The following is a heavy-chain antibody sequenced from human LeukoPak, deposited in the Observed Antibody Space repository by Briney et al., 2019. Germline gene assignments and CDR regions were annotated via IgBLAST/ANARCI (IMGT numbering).Heavy chain of an antibody. CDR3: AKGTYDSSGPDY. D-gene: IGHD3-22*01. CDR2: ISWDGGST. V-gene: IGHV3-43*01. CDR1: GFTFDDYI. J-gene: IGHJ4*02. Sequence: PGGSLRLSCAASGFTFDDYIMHWVRRAPGKGLEWVSLISWDGGSTYYADSVKGRFTISRDNSKNSLYLQMNSLRTEDTALYYCAKGTYDSSGPDYWGQGTLVTVSS.